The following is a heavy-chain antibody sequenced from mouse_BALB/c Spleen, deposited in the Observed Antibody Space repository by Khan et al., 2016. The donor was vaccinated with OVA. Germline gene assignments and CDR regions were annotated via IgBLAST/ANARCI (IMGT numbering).Heavy chain of an antibody. CDR2: VSTGGSYT. V-gene: IGHV5-6*01. CDR1: GFTFSTYG. D-gene: IGHD1-1*01. J-gene: IGHJ3*01. Sequence: EVELVESGGDLVKPGGSLKLSCAASGFTFSTYGMSWVRQAPDKRLEWVATVSTGGSYTYYPDSVKGRFTISRDNAKNTLYLQMGGLRSEDTALFYCTRCAYYYDREGFAYWGQGTLVTVSA. CDR3: TRCAYYYDREGFAY.